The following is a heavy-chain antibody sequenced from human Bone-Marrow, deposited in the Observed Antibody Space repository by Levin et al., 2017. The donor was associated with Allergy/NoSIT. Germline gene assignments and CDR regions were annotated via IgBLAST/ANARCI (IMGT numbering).Heavy chain of an antibody. CDR3: AREGACRGDCYSQRDAFDT. V-gene: IGHV3-20*01. CDR1: GFTFDDYG. Sequence: LSLTCAASGFTFDDYGMSWVRPAPGKGLEWVSGINWNGGSTGYADSVKGRFTISRDNAKNSLFLQMNSLRAEDTALYHCAREGACRGDCYSQRDAFDTWGQGTMVTVSS. J-gene: IGHJ3*02. D-gene: IGHD2-21*02. CDR2: INWNGGST.